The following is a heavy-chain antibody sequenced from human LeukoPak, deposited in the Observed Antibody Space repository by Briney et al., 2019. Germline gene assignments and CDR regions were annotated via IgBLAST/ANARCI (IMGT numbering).Heavy chain of an antibody. J-gene: IGHJ4*02. CDR2: IKQAGGEK. CDR3: ARAVGGEISGWYQSVY. CDR1: GFTFSDYW. D-gene: IGHD6-19*01. V-gene: IGHV3-7*04. Sequence: PGGSLRLSYAASGFTFSDYWMNWVRQAPGKGLEWVANIKQAGGEKYYVDSVKGRFTISRDNAKNSLYLQMSGLRAEDTAVYYCARAVGGEISGWYQSVYWGQGTLVIVSS.